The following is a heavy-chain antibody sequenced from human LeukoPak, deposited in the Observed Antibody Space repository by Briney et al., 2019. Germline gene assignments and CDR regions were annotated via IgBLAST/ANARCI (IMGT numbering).Heavy chain of an antibody. CDR2: IYYSGST. V-gene: IGHV4-31*03. J-gene: IGHJ4*02. D-gene: IGHD3-10*01. CDR1: GGSISSGGYY. Sequence: PSQTLSFTCTVSGGSISSGGYYWSWIRQHPGKGLEWIGYIYYSGSTYYNPSLKSRVTISVDTSKNQFSLKLSSVTAADTAVYYCARESGTSDGFYFDYWGQGTLVTVSS. CDR3: ARESGTSDGFYFDY.